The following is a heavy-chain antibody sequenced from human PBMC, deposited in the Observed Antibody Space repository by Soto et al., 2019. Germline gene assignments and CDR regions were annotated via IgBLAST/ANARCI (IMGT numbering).Heavy chain of an antibody. J-gene: IGHJ5*02. V-gene: IGHV4-30-4*01. D-gene: IGHD2-21*02. CDR2: IYYGGST. CDR3: DRGLACRSGDCTTNWYDT. CDR1: GATVTSPEHY. Sequence: SETLSLTCSVSGATVTSPEHYLTLIRQSPGKGLEWIGYIYYGGSTVYNPSLKGRSTVSLDTSKNQFSLNLTSLPAAEMAVYSCDRGLACRSGDCTTNWYDTWCQG.